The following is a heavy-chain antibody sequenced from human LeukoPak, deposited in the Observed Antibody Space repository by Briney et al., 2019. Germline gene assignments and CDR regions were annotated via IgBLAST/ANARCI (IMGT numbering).Heavy chain of an antibody. CDR3: ARDRCSSTSCYTSWFDP. CDR1: GYSISSGYY. J-gene: IGHJ5*02. Sequence: SETLSLTCTVSGYSISSGYYWGWIRQPAGKGLEWIGRIYTSGSTNYNPSLKSRVTMSVDTSKNQFPLKLSSVTAADTAVYYCARDRCSSTSCYTSWFDPWGQGTLVTVSS. V-gene: IGHV4-4*07. CDR2: IYTSGST. D-gene: IGHD2-2*02.